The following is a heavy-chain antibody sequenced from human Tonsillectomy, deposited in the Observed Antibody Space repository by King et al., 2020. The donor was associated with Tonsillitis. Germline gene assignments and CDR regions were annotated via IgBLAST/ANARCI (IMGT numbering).Heavy chain of an antibody. V-gene: IGHV2-5*02. J-gene: IGHJ6*04. CDR1: VFSLSGPRVG. Sequence: TLKESGPTLVKPTQTLTLTCTFSVFSLSGPRVGVGWIRQPPGKALECLARIYCDDDNRYSPSLKSRLTITKDTSKNQVVLTLTNMDPVDTATYYCAHAPDYYDVWMDVWGKGTTVTVSS. D-gene: IGHD3-22*01. CDR3: AHAPDYYDVWMDV. CDR2: IYCDDDN.